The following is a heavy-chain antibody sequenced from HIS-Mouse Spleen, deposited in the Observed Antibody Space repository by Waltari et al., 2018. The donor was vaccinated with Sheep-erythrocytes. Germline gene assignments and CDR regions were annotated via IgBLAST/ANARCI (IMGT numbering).Heavy chain of an antibody. CDR1: GYTFTSYD. CDR3: ARGIAAAGTDWFDP. J-gene: IGHJ5*02. D-gene: IGHD6-13*01. V-gene: IGHV1-8*01. CDR2: MNTNSGNT. Sequence: QVQLVQSGAEVKKPGASVKVSCKASGYTFTSYDINWVRQATGQGLEWMGWMNTNSGNTGYAQKFQGRVTMTRNTSISTAYMELSSLRSEDTAVYYCARGIAAAGTDWFDPWGHGTLVTVSS.